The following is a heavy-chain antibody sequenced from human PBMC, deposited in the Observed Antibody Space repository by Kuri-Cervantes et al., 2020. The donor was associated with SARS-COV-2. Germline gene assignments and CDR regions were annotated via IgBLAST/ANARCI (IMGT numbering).Heavy chain of an antibody. D-gene: IGHD2-21*01. CDR3: YCAPKEGFDS. CDR1: GGTFSSYA. CDR2: VKTNSGNT. Sequence: ASVKVSCKASGGTFSSYAISWLRQAPGQGLEWMGMVKTNSGNTLYAQIFQGRVTMTRDTSTSTVYLELSSLTSEDTAIYYCYCAPKEGFDSWGQGTLVTVSS. J-gene: IGHJ4*02. V-gene: IGHV1-8*02.